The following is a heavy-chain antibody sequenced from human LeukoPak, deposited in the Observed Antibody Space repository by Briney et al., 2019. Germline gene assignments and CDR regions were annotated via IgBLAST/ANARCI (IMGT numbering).Heavy chain of an antibody. CDR2: INPNSGGT. J-gene: IGHJ4*02. V-gene: IGHV1-2*02. D-gene: IGHD3-16*02. Sequence: GASVKVSCKASGYTFTSYGISWARQAPGQGLEWMGWINPNSGGTNYAQKFQGRVTMTRDTSISTAYMELSRLRSDDTAVYYCARDYDYVWGSYLAYWGQGTLVTVSS. CDR1: GYTFTSYG. CDR3: ARDYDYVWGSYLAY.